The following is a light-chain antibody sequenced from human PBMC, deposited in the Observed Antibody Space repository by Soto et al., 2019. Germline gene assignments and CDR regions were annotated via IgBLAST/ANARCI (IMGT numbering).Light chain of an antibody. Sequence: DIVMTQSPDSLAVSLGERATINCKSRQSVLHSSNKTNYLAWYQQKPGQPHKLLIYWASTRESGVPDRFSGSGSGTDFTLTISSLQAEDVAVYYCQQYYTTPPYTFGQGTKLEIK. CDR1: QSVLHSSNKTNY. V-gene: IGKV4-1*01. CDR3: QQYYTTPPYT. J-gene: IGKJ2*01. CDR2: WAS.